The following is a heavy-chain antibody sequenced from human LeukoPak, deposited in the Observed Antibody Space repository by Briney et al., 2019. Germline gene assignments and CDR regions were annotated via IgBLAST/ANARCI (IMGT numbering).Heavy chain of an antibody. CDR3: ARYGSGGYLKHPFDH. CDR1: GFFFGGHA. CDR2: ITKDSDII. J-gene: IGHJ4*02. D-gene: IGHD3-10*01. V-gene: IGHV3-48*01. Sequence: PGGSLRLSCEASGFFFGGHAMNWLRQAPGKGLDWISFITKDSDIIHYAESVEGRFTVSRDNAKNSLYLQMNSLRVEDTAVYYCARYGSGGYLKHPFDHWGQGSVVTVSS.